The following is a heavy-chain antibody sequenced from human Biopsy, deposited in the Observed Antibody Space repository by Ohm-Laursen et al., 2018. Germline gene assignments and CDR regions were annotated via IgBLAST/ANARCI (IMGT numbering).Heavy chain of an antibody. CDR2: IHHSGST. J-gene: IGHJ6*02. CDR1: GVSITAYY. D-gene: IGHD2-15*01. CDR3: ARMDCSGGSCHYYSYGMDV. Sequence: GTLSLTCIVSGVSITAYYWSWIRQPPGKGLECIGNIHHSGSTNYNPFLKSRLTISVDTSKNQFSLKLSSVTAADTAVYYCARMDCSGGSCHYYSYGMDVWGQGTTVTVSS. V-gene: IGHV4-4*09.